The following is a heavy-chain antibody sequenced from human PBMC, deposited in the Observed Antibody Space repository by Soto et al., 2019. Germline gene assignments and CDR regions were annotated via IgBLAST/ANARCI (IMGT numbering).Heavy chain of an antibody. J-gene: IGHJ5*02. D-gene: IGHD6-6*01. CDR1: GFTFSNYA. CDR2: ISYDGNYK. CDR3: AKPSYTTSGDLHX. V-gene: IGHV3-30*18. Sequence: GGSLRLSCAASGFTFSNYAMHWVRQAPGKGLEWVSFISYDGNYKYYVDSVKGRFTISRDDSKKTLYLQMNSLRAEDTAVYYCAKPSYTTSGDLHXWGPGTLVTVSX.